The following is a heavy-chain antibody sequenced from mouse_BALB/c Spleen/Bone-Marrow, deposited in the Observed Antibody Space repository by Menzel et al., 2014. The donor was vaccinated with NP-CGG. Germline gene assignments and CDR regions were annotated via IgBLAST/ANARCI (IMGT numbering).Heavy chain of an antibody. D-gene: IGHD1-1*01. CDR2: IYPGSGSI. J-gene: IGHJ4*01. V-gene: IGHV1S22*01. Sequence: LQQSGSELVWPGASVKLSCKASGYTFTSYWIHWVKQRPGQGLEWIGNIYPGSGSINYDEKFKSKATLTVGPSSSTAYMQLSSLTSKDSAVYFCRCYNYAKDYWGLVTSVTVSS. CDR1: GYTFTSYW. CDR3: RCYNYAKDY.